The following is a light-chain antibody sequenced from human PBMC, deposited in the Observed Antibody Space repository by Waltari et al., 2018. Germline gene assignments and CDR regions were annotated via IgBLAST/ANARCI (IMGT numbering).Light chain of an antibody. V-gene: IGLV3-19*01. CDR3: QSRDSRSNPIFD. CDR2: GEN. CDR1: SLRTYY. Sequence: SSELTQDPAVSMALGQTVRITCPGDSLRTYYATWYQQKPGQTPFLVVYGENRRPPGIPDRFSGSNSGNTASLTITGAQAEDEADYYCQSRDSRSNPIFDFGAGTKVTVL. J-gene: IGLJ1*01.